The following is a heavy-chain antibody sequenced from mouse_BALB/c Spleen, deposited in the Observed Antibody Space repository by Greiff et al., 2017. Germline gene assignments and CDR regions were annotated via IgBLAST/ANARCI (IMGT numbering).Heavy chain of an antibody. CDR3: ARSPPYYGRGDWYFDV. Sequence: QVQLQQSGPGLVAPSQSLSITCTVSGFSLTSYGVHWVRQPPGKGLEWLGVIWAGGSTNYNSALMSRLSISKDNSKSQVFLKMNSLQTDDTAMYYCARSPPYYGRGDWYFDVWGAGTTVTVSS. D-gene: IGHD1-1*01. CDR2: IWAGGST. J-gene: IGHJ1*01. V-gene: IGHV2-9*02. CDR1: GFSLTSYG.